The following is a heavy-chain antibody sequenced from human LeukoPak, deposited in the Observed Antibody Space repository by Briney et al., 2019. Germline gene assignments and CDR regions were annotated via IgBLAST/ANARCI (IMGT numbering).Heavy chain of an antibody. Sequence: GESLKISCKGSGYSFTSYWIAWVRQMPGKGLEWMGIIYPGDSDTRYSPSFQGQVTISADKSITTTYLQWSSLKASGTAMYYCARPVSSGDYVDYCGQGTLVTVSS. V-gene: IGHV5-51*01. CDR3: ARPVSSGDYVDY. CDR2: IYPGDSDT. J-gene: IGHJ4*02. D-gene: IGHD3-22*01. CDR1: GYSFTSYW.